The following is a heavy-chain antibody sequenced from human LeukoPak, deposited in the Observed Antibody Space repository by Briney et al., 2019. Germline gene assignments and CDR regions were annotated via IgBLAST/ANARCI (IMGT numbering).Heavy chain of an antibody. CDR1: GGSISSYY. CDR3: ARAGAWQIDP. Sequence: SETLSLTCTVSGGSISSYYWSWIRQPPGKGLEWIGYIFYSGSTNYNPSPKSRVTISVDKSKNQFSLKLRSVTAADTAVYYCARAGAWQIDPWGQGTLVTVSS. J-gene: IGHJ5*02. V-gene: IGHV4-59*01. D-gene: IGHD3-10*01. CDR2: IFYSGST.